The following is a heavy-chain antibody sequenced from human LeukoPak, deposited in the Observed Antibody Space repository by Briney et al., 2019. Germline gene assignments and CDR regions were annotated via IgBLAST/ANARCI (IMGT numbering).Heavy chain of an antibody. J-gene: IGHJ6*03. CDR1: GGSIRSHY. Sequence: SETLSLTCSVSGGSIRSHYWSWVRQPPGKGLEWIGFISYSGSTNYNPSLTGRVTLSVDTSKNQFSLKLTSVTAADTAVYYCARRDQYSYYMDVGAEGPRSPSP. CDR3: ARRDQYSYYMDV. CDR2: ISYSGST. V-gene: IGHV4-59*11.